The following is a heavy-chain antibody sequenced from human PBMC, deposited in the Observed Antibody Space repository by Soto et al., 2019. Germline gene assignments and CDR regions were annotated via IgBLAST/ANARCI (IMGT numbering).Heavy chain of an antibody. J-gene: IGHJ5*02. V-gene: IGHV4-61*01. Sequence: SGTLSLTCTVSGGSVSSGSYYWSWIRQPPGKGLEWIGYIYYSGSTNYNPSLKSRVTISVDTSKNQFSLKLSSVTAADTAVYYCARIEWENYDLWSGYPRLDTWGQGTLVTVSS. CDR1: GGSVSSGSYY. D-gene: IGHD3-3*01. CDR3: ARIEWENYDLWSGYPRLDT. CDR2: IYYSGST.